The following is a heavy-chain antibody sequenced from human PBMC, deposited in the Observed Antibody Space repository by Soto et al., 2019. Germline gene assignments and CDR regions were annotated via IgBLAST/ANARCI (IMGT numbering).Heavy chain of an antibody. V-gene: IGHV4-59*08. Sequence: PSETLSLTCTVSGGSISSYYWSWIRQPPGKGLEWIGYIYYSGSTNYNPSLKSRVTISVDTSKNQFSLKLSSVTAADTAVYYCARLARARFDWSTPPYYYYYMDVGGKRTTVTVPS. CDR3: ARLARARFDWSTPPYYYYYMDV. CDR2: IYYSGST. D-gene: IGHD3-9*01. J-gene: IGHJ6*03. CDR1: GGSISSYY.